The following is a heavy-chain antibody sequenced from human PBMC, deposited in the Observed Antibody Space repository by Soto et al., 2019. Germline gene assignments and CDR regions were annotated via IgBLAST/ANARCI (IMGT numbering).Heavy chain of an antibody. J-gene: IGHJ6*03. Sequence: ASVKVSCKASGYTCTSYDINWVRQATGQGLEWMGWMNPNSGNTGYAQKFQGRVTMTRNTSISTAYMELSSLRSEDTAVYYCARGLRYFDWFPGPYYYYYYMDVWGKGTTVTVSS. CDR3: ARGLRYFDWFPGPYYYYYYMDV. CDR2: MNPNSGNT. CDR1: GYTCTSYD. V-gene: IGHV1-8*01. D-gene: IGHD3-9*01.